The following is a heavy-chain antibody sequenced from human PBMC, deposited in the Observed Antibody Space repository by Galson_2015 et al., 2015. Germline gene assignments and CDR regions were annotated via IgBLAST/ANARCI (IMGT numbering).Heavy chain of an antibody. V-gene: IGHV3-11*01. J-gene: IGHJ4*01. D-gene: IGHD3-10*01. CDR1: GFMFADYY. Sequence: SLRLSCAASGFMFADYYMNWIRQAPGKGLEWISHISVSGKTIYYADSVKGRFIISRDNANNSVYLQMNNLTPEDTAVYYCARNLHFYYGSRAFDHLGQGTLVTVSS. CDR2: ISVSGKTI. CDR3: ARNLHFYYGSRAFDH.